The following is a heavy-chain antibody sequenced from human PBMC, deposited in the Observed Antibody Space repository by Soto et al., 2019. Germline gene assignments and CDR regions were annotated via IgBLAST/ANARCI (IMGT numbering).Heavy chain of an antibody. CDR3: ARDSMVRPAFDI. CDR2: INPSGGST. J-gene: IGHJ3*02. D-gene: IGHD3-10*01. Sequence: ASVKVSCKACGYTFTSYYMHWVRQAPGQGLEWMGIINPSGGSTSYAQKFQGRVTMTRDTSTSTVYMELSSLRSEDTAVYYCARDSMVRPAFDIWGQGTIVTVSS. V-gene: IGHV1-46*03. CDR1: GYTFTSYY.